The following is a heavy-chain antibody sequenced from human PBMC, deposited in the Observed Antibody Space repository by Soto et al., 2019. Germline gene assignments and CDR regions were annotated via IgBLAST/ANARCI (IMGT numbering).Heavy chain of an antibody. CDR1: GGTFSSYT. J-gene: IGHJ4*02. D-gene: IGHD3-22*01. CDR3: ASGRYDSSGYPVY. V-gene: IGHV1-69*02. Sequence: QVQLVQSGAEVKKPGSSVKVSCKASGGTFSSYTISWVRQAPGQGLEWMGRIIPILGIANYAQKFQGRVTITADKSTSTAYMELSSLRSEDTAVYYCASGRYDSSGYPVYWGQGTLVTVSS. CDR2: IIPILGIA.